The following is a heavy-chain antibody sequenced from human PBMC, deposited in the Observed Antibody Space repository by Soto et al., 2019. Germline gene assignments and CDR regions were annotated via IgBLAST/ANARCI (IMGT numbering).Heavy chain of an antibody. CDR3: ARSRLPDAFDI. CDR1: GGSFSGYY. V-gene: IGHV4-34*01. D-gene: IGHD2-15*01. Sequence: PSETLSLTCAVYGGSFSGYYWSWIRQPPGKGLEWIGEINHSGSTNYNPSLKSRVTISVDTSKNQFSLKLSSVTAADTAVYYCARSRLPDAFDIWGQGTMVTVSS. J-gene: IGHJ3*02. CDR2: INHSGST.